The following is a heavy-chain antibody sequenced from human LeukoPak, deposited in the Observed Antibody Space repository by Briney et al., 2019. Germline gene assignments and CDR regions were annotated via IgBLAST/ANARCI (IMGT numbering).Heavy chain of an antibody. Sequence: SETLSLTCAVSGGSISSGGYSWSWIRQPPGKGLEWIGYIYHSGSTYYNPSLKSRITIPVDTSENRFSLKLSSVTATDTAVYYCARDCSGGSCYGAFDIWGQGTMVTVSS. CDR3: ARDCSGGSCYGAFDI. CDR2: IYHSGST. CDR1: GGSISSGGYS. V-gene: IGHV4-30-2*05. D-gene: IGHD2-15*01. J-gene: IGHJ3*02.